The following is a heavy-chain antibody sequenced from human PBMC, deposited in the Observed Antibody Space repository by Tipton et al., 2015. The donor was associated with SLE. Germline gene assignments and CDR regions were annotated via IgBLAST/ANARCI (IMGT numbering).Heavy chain of an antibody. J-gene: IGHJ6*03. CDR1: SYSVSSGYY. CDR3: ARANDFWHHYMDV. Sequence: GLVKPSETVSLTCIVSSYSVSSGYYWGWIRQPPGKGLEWIGEIYHRGSTNYNPSLKSPVTISVDKSKNLFSLKRSSVTAADTAVYYCARANDFWHHYMDVWGKGTTVTISS. D-gene: IGHD3-3*01. V-gene: IGHV4-38-2*02. CDR2: IYHRGST.